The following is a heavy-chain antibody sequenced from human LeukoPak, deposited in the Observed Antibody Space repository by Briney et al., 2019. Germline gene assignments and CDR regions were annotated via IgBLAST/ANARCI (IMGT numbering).Heavy chain of an antibody. J-gene: IGHJ4*02. CDR1: GFTFSTFA. V-gene: IGHV3-23*01. CDR3: ATYRQVLLPFES. D-gene: IGHD2-8*02. Sequence: WSLRLSCAASGFTFSTFAMIWVRQPPGKGLEWVSSIFPSGGEIHYADSVRGRFTISRDNSKSTLSLQMNSLRAEDTAIYYCATYRQVLLPFESWGQGTLVTVSS. CDR2: IFPSGGEI.